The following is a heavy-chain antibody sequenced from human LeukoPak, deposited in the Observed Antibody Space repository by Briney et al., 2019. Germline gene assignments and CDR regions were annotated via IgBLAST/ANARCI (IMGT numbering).Heavy chain of an antibody. D-gene: IGHD2-2*01. Sequence: GGSLRLSCAASGFTFTTYSMNWVRQAPGKGLEWVSSITSSSSYIYNADSVKGRFTISRDNAKNSLYLQMNSLRAEDTAVYYCARPRGCSSNRCNNFDYWGQGALVTVSS. CDR3: ARPRGCSSNRCNNFDY. CDR1: GFTFTTYS. V-gene: IGHV3-21*01. CDR2: ITSSSSYI. J-gene: IGHJ4*02.